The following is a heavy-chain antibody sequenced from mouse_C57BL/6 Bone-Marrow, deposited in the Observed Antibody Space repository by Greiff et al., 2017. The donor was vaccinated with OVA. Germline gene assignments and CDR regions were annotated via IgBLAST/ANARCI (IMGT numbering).Heavy chain of an antibody. D-gene: IGHD2-3*01. V-gene: IGHV5-4*01. Sequence: EVKLVESGGGLVKPGGSLKLSCAASGFTFSSYAMSWVRQTPEKRLEWVATISDGGSYTYYPDNVKGRFTISRDNAKNNLYLQMSHLKSEDTAMYYCARDRPRWLLRAMDYWGQGTSVTVSS. CDR3: ARDRPRWLLRAMDY. J-gene: IGHJ4*01. CDR1: GFTFSSYA. CDR2: ISDGGSYT.